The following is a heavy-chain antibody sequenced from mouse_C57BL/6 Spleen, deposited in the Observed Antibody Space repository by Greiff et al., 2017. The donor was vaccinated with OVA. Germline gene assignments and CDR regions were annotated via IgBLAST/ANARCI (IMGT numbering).Heavy chain of an antibody. CDR3: ARLDYSNYSDAMDY. Sequence: VQLVESGAELVRPGTSVKMSCKASGYTFTNYWIGWAKQRPGHGLEWIGDIYPGGGYTNYNEKFKGKATLTADKSSSTAYMQFSSLTSEDSAIYYCARLDYSNYSDAMDYWGQGTSVTVSS. CDR2: IYPGGGYT. CDR1: GYTFTNYW. J-gene: IGHJ4*01. V-gene: IGHV1-63*01. D-gene: IGHD2-5*01.